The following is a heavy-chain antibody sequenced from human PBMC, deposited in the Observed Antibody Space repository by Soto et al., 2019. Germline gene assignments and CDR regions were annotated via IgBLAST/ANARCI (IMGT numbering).Heavy chain of an antibody. CDR2: IFYSGST. J-gene: IGHJ5*02. V-gene: IGHV4-59*12. Sequence: SETLSLTCTVSGGSISSYCWSWIRQPPGKGLEWIGYIFYSGSTNYNPSLKSRVTISVDTSKNQFSLKLSSVTAADTAVYYCARSVDPWGQGTLVTVSS. CDR1: GGSISSYC. CDR3: ARSVDP.